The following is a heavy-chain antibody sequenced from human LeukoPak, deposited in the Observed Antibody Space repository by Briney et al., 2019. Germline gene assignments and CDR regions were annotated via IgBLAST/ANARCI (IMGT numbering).Heavy chain of an antibody. D-gene: IGHD6-19*01. Sequence: GGSLRLSCAASGFTFSTYAMSWVRQAPGKGLEWVSAISASGGTTYYADSVKGRFTISRDNSKNTLYLQMNSLRAEDTAVYYCAKGNEYNSGWIQYWGQGTLVTVSS. V-gene: IGHV3-23*01. CDR1: GFTFSTYA. CDR2: ISASGGTT. CDR3: AKGNEYNSGWIQY. J-gene: IGHJ4*02.